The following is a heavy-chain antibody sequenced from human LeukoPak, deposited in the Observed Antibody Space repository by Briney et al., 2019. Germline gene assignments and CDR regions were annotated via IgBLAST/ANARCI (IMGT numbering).Heavy chain of an antibody. Sequence: GGSLRLSCAASGFIFRNYWMSWVRQAPGKGLEWVSSMSGSGDTTEYAASVKGRFTISRDNAKKTLYLEMNSLRAEDTAVYYCANHLACGSTSCPPFDYWGQGTLVTVSS. V-gene: IGHV3-23*01. CDR2: MSGSGDTT. D-gene: IGHD2-2*01. CDR3: ANHLACGSTSCPPFDY. CDR1: GFIFRNYW. J-gene: IGHJ4*02.